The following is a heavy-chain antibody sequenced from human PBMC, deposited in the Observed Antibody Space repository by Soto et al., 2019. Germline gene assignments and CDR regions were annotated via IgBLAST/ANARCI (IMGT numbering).Heavy chain of an antibody. V-gene: IGHV4-59*08. CDR2: IYYSGST. CDR1: GGSISSYY. J-gene: IGHJ3*02. Sequence: SETLSLTCTVSGGSISSYYWSWIRQPPGKGLEWIGYIYYSGSTNYNPSLKSRVTISVDTSKNQFSLKLSSVTAADTAVYYCARDIVVVPAAMRAFDIWGQGTMVTVSS. D-gene: IGHD2-2*01. CDR3: ARDIVVVPAAMRAFDI.